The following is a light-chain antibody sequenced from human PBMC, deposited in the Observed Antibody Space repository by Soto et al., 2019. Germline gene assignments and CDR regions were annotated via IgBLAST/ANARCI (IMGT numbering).Light chain of an antibody. J-gene: IGLJ2*01. CDR1: SGDVGAYNY. CDR3: SSYTSSRTVI. Sequence: QSALTQPASVSGSPGQSITISCTGASGDVGAYNYVSWYQQHPGKAPKLMIYDVSDRPSGVSNRFSGSKSGNTASLTISGLQPEDEADYYCSSYTSSRTVIFGGGTQLTVL. V-gene: IGLV2-14*01. CDR2: DVS.